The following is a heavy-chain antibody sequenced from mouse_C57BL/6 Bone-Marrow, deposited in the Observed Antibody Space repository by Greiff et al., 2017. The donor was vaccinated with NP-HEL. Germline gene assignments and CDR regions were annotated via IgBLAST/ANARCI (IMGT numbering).Heavy chain of an antibody. D-gene: IGHD1-1*01. CDR2: INPNNGGT. CDR3: AREAWGSKFITTALGDY. Sequence: EVQLQQSGPELVKPGASVKISCKASGYTFTDYYMNWVKQSHGKSLEWIGDINPNNGGTSYNQKFKGKATLTVDKSSSTAYMELRSLTSEDSAVYYCAREAWGSKFITTALGDYWGQGTTPTVSS. CDR1: GYTFTDYY. V-gene: IGHV1-26*01. J-gene: IGHJ2*01.